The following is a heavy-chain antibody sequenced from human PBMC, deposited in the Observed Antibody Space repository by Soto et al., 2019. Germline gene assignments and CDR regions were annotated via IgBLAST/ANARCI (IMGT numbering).Heavy chain of an antibody. CDR1: GFTFSSYA. D-gene: IGHD7-27*01. CDR2: ISGSGGST. Sequence: EVQLLESGGGLVQPGGSLRLSCAASGFTFSSYAMSWVRQAPGKGLEWVSAISGSGGSTYYADSVKGRFTISRDNSKNPLYLQMNSLRAEDTAVYYCAKGGTGGGGAFDIWGQGTMVTVSS. V-gene: IGHV3-23*01. CDR3: AKGGTGGGGAFDI. J-gene: IGHJ3*02.